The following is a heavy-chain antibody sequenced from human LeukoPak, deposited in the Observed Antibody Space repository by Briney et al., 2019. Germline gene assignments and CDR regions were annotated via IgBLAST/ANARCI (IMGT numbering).Heavy chain of an antibody. D-gene: IGHD3-22*01. CDR1: GYTFTSYG. J-gene: IGHJ4*02. CDR2: ISAYNGNT. Sequence: ASVKVSCKASGYTFTSYGISWVRQAPGQGLEWMGWISAYNGNTNYAQKLQGRVTMTTDTSTSTAYMELRRLRSDDTAVYYCATSYYDNSGQPFDYWGQGTLVTVSS. CDR3: ATSYYDNSGQPFDY. V-gene: IGHV1-18*01.